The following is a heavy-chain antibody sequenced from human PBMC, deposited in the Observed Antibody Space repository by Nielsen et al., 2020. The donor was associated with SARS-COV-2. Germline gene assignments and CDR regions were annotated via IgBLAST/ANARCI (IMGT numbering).Heavy chain of an antibody. CDR3: ATTDGSDFDY. Sequence: GGSLRLSCAASGFTFDDYAMHWVRQAPGKGLEWVSGISWNSGSIGYADSVKGRFTISRDNAKNSLYLQMNSLRAEDTALYYCATTDGSDFDYWGQGTLVTVSS. D-gene: IGHD3-10*01. CDR2: ISWNSGSI. J-gene: IGHJ4*02. CDR1: GFTFDDYA. V-gene: IGHV3-9*01.